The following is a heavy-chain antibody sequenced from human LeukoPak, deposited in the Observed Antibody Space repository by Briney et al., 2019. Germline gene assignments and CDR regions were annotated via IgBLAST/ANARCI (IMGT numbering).Heavy chain of an antibody. CDR3: ASTYSSSFDY. D-gene: IGHD6-19*01. Sequence: SETLSLTCTVSGGSISSSSYYWGWIRQPPGKGLEWIGSIYYSGSTYYNPSLKSRVTISVDTSKNQFSLKLSSVTAADTAVYYCASTYSSSFDYWAREPWSPSPQ. V-gene: IGHV4-39*01. J-gene: IGHJ4*02. CDR2: IYYSGST. CDR1: GGSISSSSYY.